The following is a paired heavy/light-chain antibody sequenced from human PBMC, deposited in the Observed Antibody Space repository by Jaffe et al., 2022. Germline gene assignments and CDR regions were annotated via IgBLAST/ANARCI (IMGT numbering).Light chain of an antibody. CDR2: GAS. CDR3: QQFDASRHLS. Sequence: EIVLTQSPDTLSLSPGESATLSCRASQILRTNSLAWYQQKPGQPPRLLIYGASSRATGISDRFSGSGSGTDFSLAITRVELEDFAVYYCQQFDASRHLSFGGGTKVDIK. J-gene: IGKJ4*01. V-gene: IGKV3-20*01. CDR1: QILRTNS.
Heavy chain of an antibody. D-gene: IGHD7-27*01. CDR1: GYTFTDYH. J-gene: IGHJ4*02. Sequence: QVQLVQSGAEVKKPGASVKVFCRTSGYTFTDYHIHWVRQAPGQGLQWMGWFSPRHNDMNCAQNFRGRLIIGRDASVSTVYMEMSGLTSDDTAIYYCARDLTGDPLAFFDFWGQGTLVTVSS. CDR2: FSPRHNDM. CDR3: ARDLTGDPLAFFDF. V-gene: IGHV1-2*02.